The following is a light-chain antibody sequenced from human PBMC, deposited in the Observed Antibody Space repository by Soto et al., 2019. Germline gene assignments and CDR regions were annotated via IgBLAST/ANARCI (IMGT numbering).Light chain of an antibody. CDR1: QGISNY. Sequence: DIQMTQSPSSLSASVGDRVTITCRASQGISNYLAWYQQKPGKVPKLLIYAASTLQSGVPSRFSGSGSGTDFTPTISSLQPEDVATYYSQKYNSAPLTFGQGTRLEIK. CDR2: AAS. V-gene: IGKV1-27*01. J-gene: IGKJ5*01. CDR3: QKYNSAPLT.